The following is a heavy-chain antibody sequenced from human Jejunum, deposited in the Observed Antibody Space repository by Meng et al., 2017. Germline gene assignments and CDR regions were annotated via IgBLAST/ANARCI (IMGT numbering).Heavy chain of an antibody. CDR1: GFIFSSSE. CDR3: ASGPQYSGSPSS. Sequence: GESLKISCTASGFIFSSSELMWVRQASGKGLEWISYISDSGSIILYADSVRGRFSISRDNTKNSLYLQMESLRAEDTAIYYCASGPQYSGSPSSWGQGTPVTVSS. CDR2: ISDSGSII. J-gene: IGHJ5*02. D-gene: IGHD1-26*01. V-gene: IGHV3-48*03.